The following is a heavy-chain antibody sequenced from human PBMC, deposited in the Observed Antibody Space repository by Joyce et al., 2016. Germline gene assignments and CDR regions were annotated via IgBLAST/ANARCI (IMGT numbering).Heavy chain of an antibody. D-gene: IGHD2-15*01. Sequence: QVQLQQWGTGLLKPSETLSLTCAADDGSFSSRFWSWIRQAPGQGLEWIGQIDRRGPTTYTPAFRSRVTISLDMPQNHLSLRLTSVTAADTAIYYCAPHCDGNACYFRFDPWGQGTLVTVSS. CDR2: IDRRGPT. V-gene: IGHV4-34*01. J-gene: IGHJ5*02. CDR1: DGSFSSRF. CDR3: APHCDGNACYFRFDP.